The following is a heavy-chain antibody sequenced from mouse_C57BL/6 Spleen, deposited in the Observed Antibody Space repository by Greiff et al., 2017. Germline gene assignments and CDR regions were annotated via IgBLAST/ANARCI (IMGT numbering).Heavy chain of an antibody. V-gene: IGHV5-6*01. CDR3: ARRYSNLDWFAD. Sequence: EVHLVESGGDLVKPGGSLKLSCAASGFTFSSYGMSWVRQTPDNRLEWVATISSGGSYTYYPDSVKGRFTISRDNDKNTLYLQMRRLKYEDTAMFDCARRYSNLDWFADWGQGTLVTVSA. CDR2: ISSGGSYT. CDR1: GFTFSSYG. J-gene: IGHJ3*01. D-gene: IGHD2-5*01.